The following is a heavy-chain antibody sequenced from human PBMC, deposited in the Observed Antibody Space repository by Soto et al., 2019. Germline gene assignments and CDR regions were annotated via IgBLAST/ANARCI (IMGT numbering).Heavy chain of an antibody. J-gene: IGHJ5*02. CDR2: IYHSGST. Sequence: QLQLQESGSGLVRPSQTLSLTCAVSGGSISSGGYSWNWIRQPPGKGLEWIGYIYHSGSTLYNPSLKSRVTISVDKSKNQSSLKRSAVTAADTAVYYCARDQLEGNWFDPWGQGTLVTVSS. V-gene: IGHV4-30-2*01. CDR3: ARDQLEGNWFDP. D-gene: IGHD1-1*01. CDR1: GGSISSGGYS.